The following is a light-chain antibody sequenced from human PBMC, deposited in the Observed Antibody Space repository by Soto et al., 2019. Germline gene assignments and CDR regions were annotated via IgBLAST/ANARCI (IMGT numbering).Light chain of an antibody. J-gene: IGKJ2*01. V-gene: IGKV1-5*03. CDR2: KAS. Sequence: DIQMTQSPSNLSASVGDRVTITCRASQSIDTALAWYQQKPGKAPNLLIYKASNLESGVPSRFSCSGSGTEFTLTISSLQPDDFATYYCQQYYSYLTFGQGTKLEIK. CDR3: QQYYSYLT. CDR1: QSIDTA.